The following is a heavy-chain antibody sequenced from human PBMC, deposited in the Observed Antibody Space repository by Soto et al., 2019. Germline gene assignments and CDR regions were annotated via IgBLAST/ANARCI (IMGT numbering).Heavy chain of an antibody. CDR3: ARGRDHYYDSSGYYDYFDY. Sequence: SVKVSCKASGYTFTSYGISWVRQAPGQGLEWMGGIIPIFGTANYAQKFQGRVTITADESTSTAYMELSSLRSEDTAVYYCARGRDHYYDSSGYYDYFDYWGQGTLVPVSS. CDR1: GYTFTSYG. J-gene: IGHJ4*02. D-gene: IGHD3-22*01. V-gene: IGHV1-69*13. CDR2: IIPIFGTA.